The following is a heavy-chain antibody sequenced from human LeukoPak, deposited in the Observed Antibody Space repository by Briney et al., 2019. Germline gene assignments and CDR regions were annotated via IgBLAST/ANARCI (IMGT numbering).Heavy chain of an antibody. J-gene: IGHJ4*02. CDR1: GGSLSSGGYY. Sequence: SETLSLTCTVSGGSLSSGGYYWSWIRQPPGKGLEWIGYIYHSGSTYYNPSLKSRVTISVDRSKNQFSLKLSSVTAADTAVYYCARVRSSTSSGVFDYWGQGTLVTVSS. CDR3: ARVRSSTSSGVFDY. CDR2: IYHSGST. D-gene: IGHD2-2*01. V-gene: IGHV4-30-2*01.